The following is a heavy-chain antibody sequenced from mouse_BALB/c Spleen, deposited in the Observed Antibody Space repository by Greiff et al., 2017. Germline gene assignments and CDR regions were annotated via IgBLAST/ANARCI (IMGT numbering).Heavy chain of an antibody. V-gene: IGHV7-3*02. J-gene: IGHJ4*01. D-gene: IGHD2-14*01. Sequence: EVQRVESGGGLVQPGGSLRLSCATSGFTFTDYYMSWVRQPPGKALEWLGFIRNKANGYTTEYSASVKGRFTISRDNSQSILYLQMNTLRAEDSATYYCARAFYYRYGKGYAMDYWGQGTSVTVSS. CDR1: GFTFTDYY. CDR3: ARAFYYRYGKGYAMDY. CDR2: IRNKANGYTT.